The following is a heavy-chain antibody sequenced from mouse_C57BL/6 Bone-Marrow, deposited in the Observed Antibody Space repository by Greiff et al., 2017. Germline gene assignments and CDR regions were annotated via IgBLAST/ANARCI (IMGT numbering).Heavy chain of an antibody. CDR1: GFSFNTYA. CDR2: IRSKSNNYAT. CDR3: VGHDYVY. V-gene: IGHV10-1*01. D-gene: IGHD2-4*01. J-gene: IGHJ3*01. Sequence: EVKLMESGGGLVQPKGSLKLSCAASGFSFNTYAMNWVRQAPGKGLEWVARIRSKSNNYATYYADSVKARFTISRDDSESMLYLQMNNLKTEDTAMYYCVGHDYVYWGQGTLVTVSA.